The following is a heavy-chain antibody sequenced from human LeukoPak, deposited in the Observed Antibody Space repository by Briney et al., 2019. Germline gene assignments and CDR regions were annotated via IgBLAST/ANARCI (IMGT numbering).Heavy chain of an antibody. Sequence: GGSLRLSCAASGFTFSNYAMSWVRQAPGKGLEWVSGISTSGGGIYYADSVKGRFTISRDNSMNTLYLQMYSLRADDTAVYYCAGDGFDYYDSSGYYYFDSWGQGTLVTVSS. V-gene: IGHV3-23*01. CDR2: ISTSGGGI. CDR1: GFTFSNYA. J-gene: IGHJ4*02. CDR3: AGDGFDYYDSSGYYYFDS. D-gene: IGHD3-22*01.